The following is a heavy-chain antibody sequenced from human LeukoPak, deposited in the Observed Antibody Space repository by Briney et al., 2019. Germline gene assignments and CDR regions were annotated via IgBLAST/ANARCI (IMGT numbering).Heavy chain of an antibody. CDR1: GFTFSSYA. J-gene: IGHJ6*02. Sequence: GGSLRLSCTASGFTFSSYAMSWVRQAPGKGLEWVSAISGSGGSTYYADSVKGRFTISRDNSKNTLYLQMKRLSAQHSAVYYCETAAYRYARASRMELWGEGTRVRVSS. D-gene: IGHD2-2*01. V-gene: IGHV3-23*01. CDR3: ETAAYRYARASRMEL. CDR2: ISGSGGST.